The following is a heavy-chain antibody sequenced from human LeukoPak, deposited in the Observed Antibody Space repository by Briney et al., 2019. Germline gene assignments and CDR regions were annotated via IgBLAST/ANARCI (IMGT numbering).Heavy chain of an antibody. J-gene: IGHJ4*02. Sequence: ASVKVSCKASGYTFTGYYMHWVQQAPGQGLEWMGWINPNSGGTNYAQKFQGRVTMTRDTSISTAYMELSRLRSDDTAVYYCARGGGYCSGGSCYSPFDYWGQGTLVTVSS. CDR1: GYTFTGYY. D-gene: IGHD2-15*01. V-gene: IGHV1-2*02. CDR3: ARGGGYCSGGSCYSPFDY. CDR2: INPNSGGT.